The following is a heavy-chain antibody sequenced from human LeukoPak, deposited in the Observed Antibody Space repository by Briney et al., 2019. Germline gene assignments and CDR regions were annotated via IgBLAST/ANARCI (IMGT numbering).Heavy chain of an antibody. Sequence: PSETLSLTCAVYGGSFSGYYWSWIRQPPGKGLEWIGEINHSGSTNYNPSLKSRVTISVDTSKNQFSLKLSSVTAADTAVYYCARHAYYGSGSYSLHNWFDPWGQGTLVTVSS. V-gene: IGHV4-34*01. CDR1: GGSFSGYY. CDR2: INHSGST. CDR3: ARHAYYGSGSYSLHNWFDP. J-gene: IGHJ5*02. D-gene: IGHD3-10*01.